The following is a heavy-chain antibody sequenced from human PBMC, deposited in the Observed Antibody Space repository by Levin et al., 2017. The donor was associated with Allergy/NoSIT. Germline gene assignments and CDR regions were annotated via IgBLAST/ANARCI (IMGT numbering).Heavy chain of an antibody. CDR2: IKEDGSET. Sequence: GESLKISCAASGFSFSNYWMTWVRQAPGKGLEWVANIKEDGSETHYLDSVKGRFTISRDNAKKSLYLQMNSLRAEDTAVYYCAKGIMTNDYWGQGTLVTVSS. V-gene: IGHV3-7*01. J-gene: IGHJ4*02. D-gene: IGHD1-14*01. CDR3: AKGIMTNDY. CDR1: GFSFSNYW.